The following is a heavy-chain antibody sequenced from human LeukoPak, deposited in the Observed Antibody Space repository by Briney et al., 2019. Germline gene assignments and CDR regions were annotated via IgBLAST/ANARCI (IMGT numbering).Heavy chain of an antibody. V-gene: IGHV4-4*02. CDR1: GGSISSSDW. J-gene: IGHJ3*02. Sequence: PSETLSLTCAVSGGSISSSDWWSWVRPPPGKGLEWIGEIYHSGSTNYNPSLKSRVTISVDTSKNQFSLKLSSVTAADTAVYYCASRRARPSRYCSSTSCYPRGAFDIWGQGTMVTVSS. D-gene: IGHD2-2*01. CDR2: IYHSGST. CDR3: ASRRARPSRYCSSTSCYPRGAFDI.